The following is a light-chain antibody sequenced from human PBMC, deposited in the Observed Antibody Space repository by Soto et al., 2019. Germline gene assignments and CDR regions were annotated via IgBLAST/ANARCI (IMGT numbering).Light chain of an antibody. CDR1: QSVTSNY. Sequence: EIVLTQSPGTLSLSPGERATLSCGASQSVTSNYLAWYQQKPGQAPRLLIYGASRRATGVPDRFIGSGSGTEFTLTISSLQSEDFAVYYCQQYNNWSITFGQGTRLEIK. CDR3: QQYNNWSIT. V-gene: IGKV3-20*01. J-gene: IGKJ5*01. CDR2: GAS.